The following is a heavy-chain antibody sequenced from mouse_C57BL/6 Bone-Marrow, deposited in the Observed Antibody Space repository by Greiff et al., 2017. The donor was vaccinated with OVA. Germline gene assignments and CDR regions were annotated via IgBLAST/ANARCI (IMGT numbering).Heavy chain of an antibody. V-gene: IGHV1-54*01. Sequence: QVQLQQSGAELVRPGTSVKVSCKASGYAFTNYLIEWVKQRPGQGLEWIGVINPGSGGTNYNEKFKGKATLTADKSSSTAYMQLSSLTSEDSAVYFCAKGSSLYFDYWGQGTTLTVSS. CDR2: INPGSGGT. J-gene: IGHJ2*01. CDR3: AKGSSLYFDY. D-gene: IGHD1-3*01. CDR1: GYAFTNYL.